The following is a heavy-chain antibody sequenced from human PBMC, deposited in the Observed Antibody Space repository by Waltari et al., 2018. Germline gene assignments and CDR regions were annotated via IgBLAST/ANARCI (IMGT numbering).Heavy chain of an antibody. CDR1: GGSISSSSYY. CDR3: ARHRILDVPMVRGVAFDAFDI. V-gene: IGHV4-39*01. Sequence: QLQLQESGPGLVKPSETLSLTCTVSGGSISSSSYYWGWIRPPPGKGLEWIGSIYYSGSTYYNPSLKSRVTISVDTSKNQFSLKLSSVTAADTAVYYCARHRILDVPMVRGVAFDAFDIWGQGTMVTVSS. D-gene: IGHD3-10*01. J-gene: IGHJ3*02. CDR2: IYYSGST.